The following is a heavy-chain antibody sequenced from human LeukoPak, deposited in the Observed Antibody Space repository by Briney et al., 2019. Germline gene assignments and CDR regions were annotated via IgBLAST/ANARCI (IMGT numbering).Heavy chain of an antibody. Sequence: SVKVSCKASGGTFSSYAISWVRQAPGRGLEWMGGIIPIFGTANYAQKFQGRVTITADESTSTAYMELSSLRSEDTAVYYCARGAGDYWYFDLWGRGTLVTVSS. CDR3: ARGAGDYWYFDL. CDR1: GGTFSSYA. D-gene: IGHD4-17*01. V-gene: IGHV1-69*01. J-gene: IGHJ2*01. CDR2: IIPIFGTA.